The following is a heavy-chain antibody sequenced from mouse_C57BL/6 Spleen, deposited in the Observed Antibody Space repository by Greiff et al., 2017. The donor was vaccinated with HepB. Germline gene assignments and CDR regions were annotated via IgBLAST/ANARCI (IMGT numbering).Heavy chain of an antibody. CDR3: ARGGAYYSTLDY. J-gene: IGHJ2*01. CDR2: INPYNGDT. V-gene: IGHV1-20*01. Sequence: VQLQQSGPELVKPGDSVKISCKASGYSFTGYFMNWVMQSHGKSLEWIGRINPYNGDTFYNQKFKGKATLTVDKSSSTAHMELRSLTSEDSAVYYCARGGAYYSTLDYWGQGTTLTVSS. CDR1: GYSFTGYF. D-gene: IGHD2-5*01.